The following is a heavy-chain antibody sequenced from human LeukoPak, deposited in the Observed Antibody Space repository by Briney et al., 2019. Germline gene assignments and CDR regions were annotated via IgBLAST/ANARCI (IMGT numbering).Heavy chain of an antibody. CDR3: ARDCSSTGCYYAFDI. CDR1: GGSISSYY. Sequence: PSETLSLTCTVSGGSISSYYWSWIRQHPGKGLEWIGYIYYSGSTYYNPSLKSRVTISVDTSKNQFSLKLSSVTAADTAVYYCARDCSSTGCYYAFDIWGQGTMVTVSS. D-gene: IGHD2-2*01. CDR2: IYYSGST. J-gene: IGHJ3*02. V-gene: IGHV4-59*06.